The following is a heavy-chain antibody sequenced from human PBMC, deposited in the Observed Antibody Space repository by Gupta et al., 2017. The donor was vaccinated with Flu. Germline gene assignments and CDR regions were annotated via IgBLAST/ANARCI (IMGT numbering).Heavy chain of an antibody. Sequence: EVQLLESGGGLVQPGGSLRLSCAGSAFTFSSYCMSWVRQAPGKGLEWVSAISGSGGSTYYADSVKGRFTIPRDNSKNTLYLQMNSLRAEDTAVYYCAKQVVPAALYFDYWGQGTLVTVSS. CDR2: ISGSGGST. V-gene: IGHV3-23*01. J-gene: IGHJ4*02. CDR3: AKQVVPAALYFDY. D-gene: IGHD2-2*01. CDR1: AFTFSSYC.